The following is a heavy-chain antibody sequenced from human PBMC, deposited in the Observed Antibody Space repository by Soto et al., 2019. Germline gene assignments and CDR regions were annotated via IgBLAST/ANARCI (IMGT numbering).Heavy chain of an antibody. Sequence: PGGSLRLSCAASRFTFSNYAMTWVRQPPGKGLEWVSRISGSGGTPYYADSVKGRFTISRDNSKNTLYLQMNSLRAEDTATYYCAHRPSGWYLFDYWGQGTLVTVSS. J-gene: IGHJ4*02. D-gene: IGHD6-19*01. CDR1: RFTFSNYA. V-gene: IGHV3-23*01. CDR2: ISGSGGTP. CDR3: AHRPSGWYLFDY.